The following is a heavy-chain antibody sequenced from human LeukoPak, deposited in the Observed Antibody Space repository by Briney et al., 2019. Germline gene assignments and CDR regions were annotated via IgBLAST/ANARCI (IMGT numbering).Heavy chain of an antibody. V-gene: IGHV3-30*18. CDR3: AKDGYGSVSYYWFDY. Sequence: GGSLRLSCAASGFTFSTYGMHWVRQAPGEGLEGVAVISYGGSDKFYADSVKGRFTISRDNSKNTLYLQMNSLRAEDTAVYYCAKDGYGSVSYYWFDYWGQGTLVTVSS. CDR2: ISYGGSDK. J-gene: IGHJ4*02. CDR1: GFTFSTYG. D-gene: IGHD3-10*01.